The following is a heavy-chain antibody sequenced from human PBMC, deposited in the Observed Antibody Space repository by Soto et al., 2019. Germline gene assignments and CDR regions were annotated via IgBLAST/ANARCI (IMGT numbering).Heavy chain of an antibody. CDR3: ARQTIRYSSGWYASI. Sequence: QLQLQESGPGLVKPSETLSLTCTVSGGSISSSSYYWGWIRQPPGKGLEWIGRIYYSGSTYYNPSLTSRVTISVDTSKNQFPLKLSSVTAADTAVYYCARQTIRYSSGWYASIWGQGTLVTVSS. CDR2: IYYSGST. CDR1: GGSISSSSYY. V-gene: IGHV4-39*01. D-gene: IGHD6-19*01. J-gene: IGHJ4*02.